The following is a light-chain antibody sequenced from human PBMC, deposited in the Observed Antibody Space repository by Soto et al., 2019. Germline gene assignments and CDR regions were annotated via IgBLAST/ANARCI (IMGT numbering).Light chain of an antibody. CDR3: QKYNSAPPWT. J-gene: IGKJ1*01. CDR2: AAS. Sequence: DIQMTQSPSSLSASVGDRVTITCRASQGISNYLAWYQQKPGKVPKLLIYAASTLQSGVPSRFSGSGSGKEFTLTISSLQPEDVATYYGQKYNSAPPWTFGQGTKVDIK. V-gene: IGKV1-27*01. CDR1: QGISNY.